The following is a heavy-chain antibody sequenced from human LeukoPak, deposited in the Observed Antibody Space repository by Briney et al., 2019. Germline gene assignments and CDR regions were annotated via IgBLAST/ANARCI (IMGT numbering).Heavy chain of an antibody. CDR2: MNPNSGNT. V-gene: IGHV1-8*01. Sequence: ASVKVSCKASGYTFTSYDINWVRQATGQGLEWMGWMNPNSGNTGCAQKFQGRVTMTRNTSISTAYMELSSLRSEDTAVYYCARALAVADFEGYWGQGTLVTVSS. CDR1: GYTFTSYD. D-gene: IGHD6-19*01. J-gene: IGHJ4*02. CDR3: ARALAVADFEGY.